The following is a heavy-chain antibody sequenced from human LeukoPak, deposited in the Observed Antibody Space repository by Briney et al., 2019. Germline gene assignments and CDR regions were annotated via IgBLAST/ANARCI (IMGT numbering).Heavy chain of an antibody. J-gene: IGHJ4*02. D-gene: IGHD6-13*01. CDR2: IKQEGSEK. CDR1: GFTFSSYW. CDR3: ARDSLYSSPTSDY. Sequence: GGSLRLSCAASGFTFSSYWMSWVRQAPGKGLEWVANIKQEGSEKYYVDSVKGRFTISRDNAKNSLYLQMNSLRAEDTAVYYCARDSLYSSPTSDYWGQGTLVTVSS. V-gene: IGHV3-7*01.